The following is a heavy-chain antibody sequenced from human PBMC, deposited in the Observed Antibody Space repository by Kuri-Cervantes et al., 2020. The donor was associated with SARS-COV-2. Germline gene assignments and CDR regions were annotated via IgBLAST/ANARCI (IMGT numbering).Heavy chain of an antibody. CDR3: AKDIGSHMTYDYVWGSYRTAGYYGMDV. CDR2: ISGDGGST. J-gene: IGHJ6*02. V-gene: IGHV3-43*02. CDR1: GFTFDDYA. D-gene: IGHD3-16*02. Sequence: GESLKISCAASGFTFDDYAMHWVRQAPGKGLEWVSLISGDGGSTYYADSVKGRFTISRDNSKNSLYLQMNSLRTEDTALYYCAKDIGSHMTYDYVWGSYRTAGYYGMDVWGQGTTVTVSS.